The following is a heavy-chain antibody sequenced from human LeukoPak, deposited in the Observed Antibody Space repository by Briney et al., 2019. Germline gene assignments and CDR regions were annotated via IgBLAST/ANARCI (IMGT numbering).Heavy chain of an antibody. CDR1: GFTFSSYG. CDR3: AKDPTKPYYYDSSGYGSA. Sequence: GGTLRLSCAASGFTFSSYGMSWVRQAPGKGLEWVSAIETGGASTYYADSVKGRFTISRDNSRNTLYLQMNSLRAEDTAVYYCAKDPTKPYYYDSSGYGSAWGQGTLVTVSS. CDR2: IETGGAST. D-gene: IGHD3-22*01. V-gene: IGHV3-23*01. J-gene: IGHJ5*02.